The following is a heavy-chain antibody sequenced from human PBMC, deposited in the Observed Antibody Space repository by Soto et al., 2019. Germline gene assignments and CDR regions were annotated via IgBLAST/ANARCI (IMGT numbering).Heavy chain of an antibody. CDR2: IISILDIP. Sequence: QVQLVQSGAEVKKPGSSVKVSCEASGGTVSAYTINWVRQAPGQGLEWMGRIISILDIPNYAQKFQGRLTIIADTSTSTTYMELRNLRSEDTATYYCARENGTSSLDYWRQGTLVTVSS. CDR1: GGTVSAYT. CDR3: ARENGTSSLDY. D-gene: IGHD6-6*01. V-gene: IGHV1-69*02. J-gene: IGHJ4*02.